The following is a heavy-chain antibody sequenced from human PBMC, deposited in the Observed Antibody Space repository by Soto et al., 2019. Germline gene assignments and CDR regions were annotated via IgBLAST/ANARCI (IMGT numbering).Heavy chain of an antibody. CDR2: ISGSGGST. Sequence: PGGSLRLSCAASGFTFSSYAMSWVRQAPGKGLEWVSAISGSGGSTYYADSVKGRFTISRDNSKNTLYLQMNSLRAEDTAVYYCAKDRVDIVVVVAATFDYWGQGTLVTVSS. D-gene: IGHD2-15*01. J-gene: IGHJ4*02. CDR1: GFTFSSYA. CDR3: AKDRVDIVVVVAATFDY. V-gene: IGHV3-23*01.